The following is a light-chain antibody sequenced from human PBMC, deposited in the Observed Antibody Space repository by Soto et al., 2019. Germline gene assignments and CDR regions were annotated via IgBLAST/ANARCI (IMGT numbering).Light chain of an antibody. J-gene: IGKJ1*01. CDR2: GAS. CDR1: QSVYKN. CDR3: QQYNNWPRT. V-gene: IGKV3-15*01. Sequence: EIVLTQSPGTLSLSPGERATLSCRASQSVYKNFLAWYQQKPGQAPRLLTYGASTRATGIPARFSGSGSGTEFTLTISSLLSEDFAVYYCQQYNNWPRTFGQGTKVEIK.